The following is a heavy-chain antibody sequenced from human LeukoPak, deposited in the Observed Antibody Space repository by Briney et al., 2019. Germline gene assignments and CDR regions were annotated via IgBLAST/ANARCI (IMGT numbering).Heavy chain of an antibody. J-gene: IGHJ4*02. CDR1: GFSFDDYG. D-gene: IGHD6-13*01. Sequence: SLRLSCVASGFSFDDYGINWVRQVPGKGLEWVAGIRWKSGNIAYADSVKGRFTISRDTAKNSLYLQMNSLRVEDMALYYCAARRGAAAGTDYFDYWGQGALVTVSS. V-gene: IGHV3-9*03. CDR2: IRWKSGNI. CDR3: AARRGAAAGTDYFDY.